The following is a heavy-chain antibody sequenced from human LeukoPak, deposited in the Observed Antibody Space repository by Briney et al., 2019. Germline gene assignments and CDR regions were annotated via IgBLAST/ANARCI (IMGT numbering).Heavy chain of an antibody. CDR3: AKVSGYSGYDPPDY. V-gene: IGHV3-23*01. CDR1: GFTFSSYA. D-gene: IGHD5-12*01. CDR2: ISGSGGST. Sequence: GGSLRLSCAASGFTFSSYAMSWVRQAPGKGLEWVSAISGSGGSTYYADSVKGRFTISRDNSKNTLYLQMNSLRAEDTAVYFCAKVSGYSGYDPPDYWGQGTLVTVSS. J-gene: IGHJ4*02.